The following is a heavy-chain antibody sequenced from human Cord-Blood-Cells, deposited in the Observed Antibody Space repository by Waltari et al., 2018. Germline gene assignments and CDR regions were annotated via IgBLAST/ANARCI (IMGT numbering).Heavy chain of an antibody. V-gene: IGHV3-7*01. Sequence: EVQLVESGGGLVQPGGSLRLSCAASGFTFSRYWLSWVRQAPGKGLEWVANIKQDGSEKYYVDSVKGRFTISRDNAKNSLYLQMNSLRAEDTAVYYCARVGTMVRGAPDYWGQGTLVTVSS. CDR1: GFTFSRYW. CDR2: IKQDGSEK. CDR3: ARVGTMVRGAPDY. D-gene: IGHD3-10*01. J-gene: IGHJ4*02.